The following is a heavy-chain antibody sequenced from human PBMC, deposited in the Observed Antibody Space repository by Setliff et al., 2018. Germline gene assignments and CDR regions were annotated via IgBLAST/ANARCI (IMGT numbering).Heavy chain of an antibody. D-gene: IGHD3-10*01. CDR3: ARDVGGEGYFDS. CDR1: GDPMSSRRYY. Sequence: SETLSLTCTVSGDPMSSRRYYWAWIRQPAGKGLEWIGQIYTSWSTNYNPSLKSRVTISLDTSNNQFSLSLSSVTAADTAVYYCARDVGGEGYFDSWGQGTLVTVSS. J-gene: IGHJ4*02. V-gene: IGHV4-61*09. CDR2: IYTSWST.